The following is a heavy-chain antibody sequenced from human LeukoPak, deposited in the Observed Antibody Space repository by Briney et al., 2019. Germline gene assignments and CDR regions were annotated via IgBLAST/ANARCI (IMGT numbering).Heavy chain of an antibody. CDR2: ISSSSIYI. D-gene: IGHD1-26*01. CDR1: GFTFSSYS. V-gene: IGHV3-21*01. CDR3: ARDMGAEAFDI. Sequence: GGSLRLSCAASGFTFSSYSVNWVRQAPGKGLEWVSSISSSSIYIFYADSVKGRFTISRDNAKNSLYLQMNSLRAEDTAVYYCARDMGAEAFDIWGQGTMVTVSS. J-gene: IGHJ3*02.